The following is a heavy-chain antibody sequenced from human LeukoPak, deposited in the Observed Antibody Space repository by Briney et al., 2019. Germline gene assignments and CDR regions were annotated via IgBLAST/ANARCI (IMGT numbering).Heavy chain of an antibody. Sequence: PGGSLRLSCAASGFSFGNFWMHWVRQAPGKGLLWVSRINGDGSMTDYADSVKGRFTISRDNAKNTLYLQMSSLRDEDTAVYYCARTSYCSGDCHLHFDYWGQGTLVTVSS. CDR3: ARTSYCSGDCHLHFDY. V-gene: IGHV3-74*01. D-gene: IGHD2-21*02. CDR1: GFSFGNFW. CDR2: INGDGSMT. J-gene: IGHJ4*02.